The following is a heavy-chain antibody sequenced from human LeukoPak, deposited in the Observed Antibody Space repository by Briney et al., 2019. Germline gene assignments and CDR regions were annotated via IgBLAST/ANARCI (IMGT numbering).Heavy chain of an antibody. D-gene: IGHD6-19*01. CDR2: IYSGGDT. CDR1: GFTVSSKY. Sequence: GGSLRLSCAASGFTVSSKYMSWVRQAPGKGLEWVSVIYSGGDTYYADSVKGRFTISRDNSKNMIYLEMSSLKAEDTAVYYCAKERNLEIAVAGTIFDYWGQGTLVTVSS. J-gene: IGHJ4*02. V-gene: IGHV3-66*01. CDR3: AKERNLEIAVAGTIFDY.